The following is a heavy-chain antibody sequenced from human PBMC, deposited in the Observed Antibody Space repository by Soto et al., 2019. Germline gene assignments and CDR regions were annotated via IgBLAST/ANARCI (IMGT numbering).Heavy chain of an antibody. CDR1: GVSFGGYF. J-gene: IGHJ4*02. CDR3: ARVHRSGWYAGY. V-gene: IGHV4-34*01. Sequence: PAEALFLTCAVGGVSFGGYFWSGIRQPPGKGLGWIGEVDHTGSTNYNPSLTGRVTISVDRSKNQFSLPLRSVTAADTAVYYSARVHRSGWYAGYWGRGTLVTVSS. D-gene: IGHD6-19*01. CDR2: VDHTGST.